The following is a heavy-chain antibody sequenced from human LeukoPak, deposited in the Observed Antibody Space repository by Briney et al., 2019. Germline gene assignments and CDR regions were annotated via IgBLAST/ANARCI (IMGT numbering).Heavy chain of an antibody. CDR3: ARGGMGSSHNWFDP. CDR2: IYYSGST. D-gene: IGHD6-13*01. J-gene: IGHJ5*02. V-gene: IGHV4-59*11. CDR1: GGSISSHY. Sequence: PSETLSLTCTVSGGSISSHYWSWIRQPPGKGLEWIGYIYYSGSTNYNPSLKSRVTISVDTSKNQFSLKLSSVTAADTAVYYCARGGMGSSHNWFDPWGQGTLVTVSS.